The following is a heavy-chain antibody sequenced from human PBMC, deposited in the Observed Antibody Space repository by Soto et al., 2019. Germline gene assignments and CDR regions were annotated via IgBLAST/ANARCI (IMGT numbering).Heavy chain of an antibody. J-gene: IGHJ4*02. CDR2: ISGSGGST. CDR1: GFTFRSYA. Sequence: PGGSLRLSCAASGFTFRSYAINWFRRAQGKGRAWVPAISGSGGSTYYENSVTGRFTISGDKAKNSLYLQMNSLRAEDTAVYYCSRYINVVVVAGPETGNTSGDYWCQGTLVTVSS. CDR3: SRYINVVVVAGPETGNTSGDY. V-gene: IGHV3-23*01. D-gene: IGHD2-15*01.